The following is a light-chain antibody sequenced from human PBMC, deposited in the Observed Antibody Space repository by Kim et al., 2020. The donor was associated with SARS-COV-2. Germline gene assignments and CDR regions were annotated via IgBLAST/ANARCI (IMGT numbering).Light chain of an antibody. J-gene: IGLJ2*01. V-gene: IGLV1-40*01. CDR2: GNS. Sequence: RVTIAGTGSSSNIGAGYDVHWYQQLPGTAPKLHIYGNSKRPSGVPDRFSGSKSGTSASLAITGLQAEDEADYYCQSYDSSLSGSVFGGGTQLTVL. CDR1: SSNIGAGYD. CDR3: QSYDSSLSGSV.